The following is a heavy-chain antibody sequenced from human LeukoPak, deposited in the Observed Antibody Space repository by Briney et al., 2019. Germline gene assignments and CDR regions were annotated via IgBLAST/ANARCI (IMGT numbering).Heavy chain of an antibody. Sequence: GESLQISCKGSGYSFTNYWIGWVRQLPGKGLDWMGIIYPGDSDTRYSPSFQGQVTISADKSISTAYLQWSSLKASDTAMYYCARGSAGYVGWFDPWGQGTLVTVSS. D-gene: IGHD3-9*01. J-gene: IGHJ5*02. CDR1: GYSFTNYW. V-gene: IGHV5-51*01. CDR3: ARGSAGYVGWFDP. CDR2: IYPGDSDT.